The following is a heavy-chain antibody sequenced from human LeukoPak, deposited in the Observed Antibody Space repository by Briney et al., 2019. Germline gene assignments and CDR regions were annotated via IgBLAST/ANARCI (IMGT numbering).Heavy chain of an antibody. J-gene: IGHJ3*02. Sequence: SETLSLTCTVSGGSISSSSYYWSWIRQPPGKGLEWIGYIYYSGSTNYNPSLKSRVTISVDTSNNQFSLKLSSVTAADTAVYYCARRPPWGATEFGAFDIWGQGTMVTVSS. CDR1: GGSISSSSYY. D-gene: IGHD1-26*01. CDR2: IYYSGST. CDR3: ARRPPWGATEFGAFDI. V-gene: IGHV4-61*05.